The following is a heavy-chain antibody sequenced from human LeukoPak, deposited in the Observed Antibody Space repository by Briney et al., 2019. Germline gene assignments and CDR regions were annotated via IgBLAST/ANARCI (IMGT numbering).Heavy chain of an antibody. CDR3: APPPYYYEANGYSVA. CDR2: IYISGSP. V-gene: IGHV4-4*07. Sequence: SETLSLTCTVSGGSISSHDWTWIRQPAGKGLEWIGRIYISGSPNYNPSLKSRVTMSVDPSKNQFSLNLSSVTTADTAVYYCAPPPYYYEANGYSVAWGQGTLVTVSS. CDR1: GGSISSHD. J-gene: IGHJ5*02. D-gene: IGHD3-22*01.